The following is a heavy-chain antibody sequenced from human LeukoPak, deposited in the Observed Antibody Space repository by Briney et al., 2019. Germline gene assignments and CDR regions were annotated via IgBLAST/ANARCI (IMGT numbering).Heavy chain of an antibody. CDR2: IRYGGSNK. D-gene: IGHD5-12*01. Sequence: GGSLRLSCAASGFTFSSYGMHWVRQAPGKGLEWVAFIRYGGSNKYYADSVKGRFTISRDNSKSTLYLQMKSLRAEDTAVYYCAKGGGYEAQYYYYYLDVWGKGTTVTISS. CDR1: GFTFSSYG. J-gene: IGHJ6*03. CDR3: AKGGGYEAQYYYYYLDV. V-gene: IGHV3-30*02.